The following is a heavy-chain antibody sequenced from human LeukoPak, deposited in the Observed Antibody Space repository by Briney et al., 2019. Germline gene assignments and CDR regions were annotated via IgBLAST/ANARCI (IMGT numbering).Heavy chain of an antibody. CDR2: IYYSGST. J-gene: IGHJ5*02. CDR1: GGSISSCSYY. D-gene: IGHD3-22*01. Sequence: SETLSLTCTVSGGSISSCSYYWGWIRQPPGKGLEGIGSIYYSGSTYYNPSLKSRATISVDTSKNQFSLKLSSVTAADTAVYYCASLSYYDSSGYLRFDPWGQGTLVTVSS. CDR3: ASLSYYDSSGYLRFDP. V-gene: IGHV4-39*01.